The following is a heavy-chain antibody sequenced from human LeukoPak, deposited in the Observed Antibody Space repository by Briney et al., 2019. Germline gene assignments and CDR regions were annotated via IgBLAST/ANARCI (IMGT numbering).Heavy chain of an antibody. CDR2: IKPDGSEG. Sequence: GGSLRLSCAASGFPFSNYWMSWVRQAPGKGLEWVANIKPDGSEGYYVDSVKGRFTISRDNAKKSLYLQMNTLRTEDTAVYYCVYGGSYYVAWGRGTLVTVSS. D-gene: IGHD1-26*01. CDR1: GFPFSNYW. CDR3: VYGGSYYVA. V-gene: IGHV3-7*01. J-gene: IGHJ5*02.